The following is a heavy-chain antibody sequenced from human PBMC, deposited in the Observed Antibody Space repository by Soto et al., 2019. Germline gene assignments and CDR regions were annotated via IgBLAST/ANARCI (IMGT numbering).Heavy chain of an antibody. J-gene: IGHJ2*01. CDR2: ITDTSSRI. CDR3: AKDLKFPGV. V-gene: IGHV3-23*01. CDR1: GFTFRDSA. D-gene: IGHD4-17*01. Sequence: ERQLLESGGGLVQPGGDLRLYCVGSGFTFRDSAMTWVRQAPGKGLEWVSGITDTSSRIYYADAVRGRFTISRDNSKDTVYLQMNRLRVEDTAMYYCAKDLKFPGVWGRGTLVTVSA.